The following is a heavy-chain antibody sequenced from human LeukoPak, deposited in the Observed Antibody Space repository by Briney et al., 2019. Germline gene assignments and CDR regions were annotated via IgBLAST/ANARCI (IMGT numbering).Heavy chain of an antibody. CDR2: ISSSSSYI. CDR3: ASRGGELLPDAFDI. D-gene: IGHD1-26*01. Sequence: GGSLRLSCAASGFTFSSYSMNWVRQAPGKGLEWVSSISSSSSYIYYADSVKGRFTISRDNAKNSLYLQMNSLRAEDTAVYYCASRGGELLPDAFDIWGQGTMVTVSS. V-gene: IGHV3-21*01. CDR1: GFTFSSYS. J-gene: IGHJ3*02.